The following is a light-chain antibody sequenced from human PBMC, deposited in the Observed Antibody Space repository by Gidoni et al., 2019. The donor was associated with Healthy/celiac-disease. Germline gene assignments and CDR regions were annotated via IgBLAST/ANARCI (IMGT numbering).Light chain of an antibody. CDR3: QAWDSSGVV. CDR2: KDS. J-gene: IGLJ2*01. CDR1: KLGDNY. V-gene: IGLV3-1*01. Sequence: SYALPKPPSSSVAPGHPASITCPGDKLGDNYACWYQQKPGQAPVLVIYKDSKRPSGIPERVSGSNSGNTATLTISGTQAMDEADYYCQAWDSSGVVFGGGTKLTVL.